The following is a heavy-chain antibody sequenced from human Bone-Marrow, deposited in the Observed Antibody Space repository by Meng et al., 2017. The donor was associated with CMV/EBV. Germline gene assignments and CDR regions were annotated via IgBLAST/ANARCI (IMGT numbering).Heavy chain of an antibody. CDR2: IKQDGSEK. J-gene: IGHJ4*02. V-gene: IGHV3-7*01. D-gene: IGHD3-3*01. CDR3: AREGSGYRNFDY. Sequence: SCAASGFTFSSYWMSWVRQAPGKGLEWVANIKQDGSEKYYVDSVKGRFTISRDNAKNSLYLQMNSLRAEDTAVYYCAREGSGYRNFDYWGQGTLVTVSS. CDR1: GFTFSSYW.